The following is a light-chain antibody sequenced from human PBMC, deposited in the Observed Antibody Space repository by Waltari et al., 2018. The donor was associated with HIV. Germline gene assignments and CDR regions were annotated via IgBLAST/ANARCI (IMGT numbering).Light chain of an antibody. Sequence: QSVLTQPPSVSGAPGQRVTISCTGTSSNIGAGFDVHWYQQLPGTVPKVLIYNNTDRPSGVPDRFSGSKSATSASLAITGLQAEDAANYYCQSYDISLSGWVFGGGTKLTVL. CDR1: SSNIGAGFD. J-gene: IGLJ2*01. V-gene: IGLV1-40*01. CDR2: NNT. CDR3: QSYDISLSGWV.